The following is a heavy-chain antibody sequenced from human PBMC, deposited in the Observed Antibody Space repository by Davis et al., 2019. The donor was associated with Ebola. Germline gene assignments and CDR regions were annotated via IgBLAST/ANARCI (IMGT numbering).Heavy chain of an antibody. CDR1: GYTFTSYG. V-gene: IGHV1-18*01. J-gene: IGHJ4*02. D-gene: IGHD5-18*01. CDR3: ARARGYSYGYYFDY. Sequence: SVNVSCKASGYTFTSYGISWLRLAPGQGLEWMGWISAYNGNTNYAQKLQGRVTMTTDTSTSTAYMELRSLRSDDTAVYYCARARGYSYGYYFDYWGQGTLVTVSS. CDR2: ISAYNGNT.